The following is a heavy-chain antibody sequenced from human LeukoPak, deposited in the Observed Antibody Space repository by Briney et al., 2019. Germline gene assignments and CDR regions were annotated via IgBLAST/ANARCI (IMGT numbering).Heavy chain of an antibody. CDR3: ARVALYQSLPFDL. Sequence: GGSLRLFCSASGFTVYNTYMSWVRQAPGKGLEWVSFIDAGGSTDYADSVKGRFTISRDNSNNTLYLQMNSLRAEDTAVYFCARVALYQSLPFDLWGQGSLVTVSS. CDR1: GFTVYNTY. CDR2: IDAGGST. D-gene: IGHD2-2*02. J-gene: IGHJ5*02. V-gene: IGHV3-53*01.